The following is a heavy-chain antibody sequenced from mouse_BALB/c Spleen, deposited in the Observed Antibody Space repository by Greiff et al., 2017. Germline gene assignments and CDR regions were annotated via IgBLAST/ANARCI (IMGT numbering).Heavy chain of an antibody. Sequence: VQLQQSGAELAKPGASVKMSCKASGYTFTSYWMHWVKQRPGQGLEWIGYINPSTGYTEYNQKFKDKATLTADKSSSTAYMQLSSLTSEDSAVYYCARWYQYYFDYWGQGTTLTVSS. V-gene: IGHV1-7*01. CDR2: INPSTGYT. J-gene: IGHJ2*01. CDR1: GYTFTSYW. CDR3: ARWYQYYFDY. D-gene: IGHD1-1*02.